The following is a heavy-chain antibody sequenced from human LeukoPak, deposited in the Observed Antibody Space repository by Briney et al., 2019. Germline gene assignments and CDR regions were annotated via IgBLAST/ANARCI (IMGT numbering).Heavy chain of an antibody. V-gene: IGHV3-64*01. D-gene: IGHD6-13*01. Sequence: GGPLRLSCAASGFTFSNYGMHWVRQAPGKGLEYVSAVSSNGGSTYYANSVKGRFSISRDNSKNTLYLQMGSLRAEDMAVYYCARSLPGTAAFDCWGQGTLVTVSS. CDR1: GFTFSNYG. J-gene: IGHJ4*02. CDR2: VSSNGGST. CDR3: ARSLPGTAAFDC.